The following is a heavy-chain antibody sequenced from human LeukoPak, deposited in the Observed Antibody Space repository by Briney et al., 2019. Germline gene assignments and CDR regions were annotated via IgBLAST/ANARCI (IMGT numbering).Heavy chain of an antibody. J-gene: IGHJ3*02. CDR2: ISWNSGSI. Sequence: PGGSLRLSCAASGFTFDDYAMHWVRQAPGKGLEWVSGISWNSGSIGYADSVKGRFTISRDNAKNSLYLQMNSLRAEDTALYYCAKDFHRLREFDAFDIWGQGTMVTVSS. V-gene: IGHV3-9*01. CDR3: AKDFHRLREFDAFDI. CDR1: GFTFDDYA. D-gene: IGHD3-16*01.